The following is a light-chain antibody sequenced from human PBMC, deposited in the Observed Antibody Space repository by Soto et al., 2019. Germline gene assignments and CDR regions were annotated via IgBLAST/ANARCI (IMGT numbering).Light chain of an antibody. CDR2: GAS. Sequence: EIVVTQSPGTLSLSPGERATLSCRASQSVSSSYLAWYQQKPGQAPRLLIYGASSRATGIPDRFSGSGSGTDFTLTISRLEPEDFAVYYCQQYGSSLALTFGGGTKVDIK. CDR1: QSVSSSY. J-gene: IGKJ4*01. V-gene: IGKV3-20*01. CDR3: QQYGSSLALT.